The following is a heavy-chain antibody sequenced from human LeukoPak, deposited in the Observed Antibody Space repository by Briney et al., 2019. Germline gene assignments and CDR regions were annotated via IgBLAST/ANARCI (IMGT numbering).Heavy chain of an antibody. CDR3: ARDPDSYGYYYYMDV. D-gene: IGHD4-17*01. V-gene: IGHV3-11*04. CDR1: GFTFSDYY. CDR2: ISSSGSTI. J-gene: IGHJ6*03. Sequence: GGSLRLSCAASGFTFSDYYMSWIRQAPGKGLEWVSYISSSGSTIYYADSVKGRFTISRDNAKNSLYLQMNSLRAEDTAVYYCARDPDSYGYYYYMDVWGKGTTVTVSS.